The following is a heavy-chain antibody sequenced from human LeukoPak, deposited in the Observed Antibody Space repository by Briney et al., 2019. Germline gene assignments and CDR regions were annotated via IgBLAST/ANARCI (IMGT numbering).Heavy chain of an antibody. V-gene: IGHV1-46*01. CDR1: GYTFTSYY. Sequence: GASVKVSCKASGYTFTSYYMHWVRQAPGQGLEWMGIINPSGGSTSYAQKFQGRVTMTRDTSTSTVYMELSSLRSEDTAVYYCARGGVVVPAAMGALDYWGQGTLVTVSS. CDR3: ARGGVVVPAAMGALDY. D-gene: IGHD2-2*01. J-gene: IGHJ4*02. CDR2: INPSGGST.